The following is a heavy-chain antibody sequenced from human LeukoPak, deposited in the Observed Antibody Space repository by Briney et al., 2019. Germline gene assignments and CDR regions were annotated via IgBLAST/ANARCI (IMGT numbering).Heavy chain of an antibody. D-gene: IGHD6-19*01. J-gene: IGHJ4*02. CDR1: GFTFSSYN. CDR3: ARDPGTVADPYFDY. V-gene: IGHV3-21*01. CDR2: ISSSSGHI. Sequence: TGGSLRLSCAASGFTFSSYNMNWVRQPPGKGLGWVSSISSSSGHIHYADSVKGRFTFSRDNANNSLYLQMNSLRDEDTAVYYCARDPGTVADPYFDYWGQGSLVTVSS.